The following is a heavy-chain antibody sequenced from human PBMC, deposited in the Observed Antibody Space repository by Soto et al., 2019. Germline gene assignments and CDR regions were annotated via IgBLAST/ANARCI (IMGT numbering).Heavy chain of an antibody. V-gene: IGHV4-30-4*01. D-gene: IGHD3-10*01. CDR3: ARGVIEFGELLFPYYYRMDV. Sequence: SETLSLTCIVSGGSISIADYYWSWVRQPPGKGLEGIGDISNSGSTSYNPSLKSRVSISVDSSRNQFSLILSSVTAADTAVYFCARGVIEFGELLFPYYYRMDVWGQGTTVS. CDR2: ISNSGST. J-gene: IGHJ6*01. CDR1: GGSISIADYY.